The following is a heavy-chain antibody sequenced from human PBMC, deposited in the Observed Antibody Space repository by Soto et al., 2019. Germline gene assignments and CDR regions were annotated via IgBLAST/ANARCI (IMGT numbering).Heavy chain of an antibody. CDR1: GFTFSSYW. V-gene: IGHV3-7*01. Sequence: PWGSLRLSCAASGFTFSSYWMSWVRQAPGKGLEWVANIKQDGSEKYYVDSVKGRFTISRDNAKNSLYLQMNSLRAGDTAVYYCAREGTTGNLGWFDPWGQGTLVTVSS. J-gene: IGHJ5*02. CDR2: IKQDGSEK. D-gene: IGHD1-1*01. CDR3: AREGTTGNLGWFDP.